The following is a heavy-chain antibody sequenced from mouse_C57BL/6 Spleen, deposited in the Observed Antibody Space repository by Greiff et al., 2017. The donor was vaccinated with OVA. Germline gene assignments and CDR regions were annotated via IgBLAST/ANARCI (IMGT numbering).Heavy chain of an antibody. CDR3: ARWDPHYYGSSYEGDY. CDR2: ILPGSGST. Sequence: VQVVESGAELMKPGASVKLSCKATGYTFTGYWIEWVKQRPGHGLEWIGEILPGSGSTNYNEKFKGKATFTADTSSNTAYMQLSSLTTEDSAIYYCARWDPHYYGSSYEGDYWGQGTTLTVSS. J-gene: IGHJ2*01. V-gene: IGHV1-9*01. D-gene: IGHD1-1*01. CDR1: GYTFTGYW.